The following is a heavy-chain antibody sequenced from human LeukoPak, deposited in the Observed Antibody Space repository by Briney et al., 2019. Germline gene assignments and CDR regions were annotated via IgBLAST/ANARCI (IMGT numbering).Heavy chain of an antibody. CDR3: AKGLRGRYDY. CDR2: ITDNGIST. D-gene: IGHD1-26*01. J-gene: IGHJ4*02. V-gene: IGHV3-23*01. CDR1: GFTFNSYA. Sequence: GGSLRLSCAASGFTFNSYAMAWVRQAPEKGLKWVSSITDNGISTYYADSVKGRFTISRDNSKNTLFLQMNSLRAEDTAVYFCAKGLRGRYDYWGQGTLVTVSS.